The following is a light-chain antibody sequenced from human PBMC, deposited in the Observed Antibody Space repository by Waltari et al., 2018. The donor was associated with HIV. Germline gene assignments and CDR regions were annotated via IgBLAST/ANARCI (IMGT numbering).Light chain of an antibody. Sequence: LTQSPATLSVSPGERVTRSCRASQSLTANLAWYQQRPGQAPRLLIYGASSRATDIPARFTGSGSETDYTLTISSVQSEDSAVYYCQQNIHWPPYTFGQGTKL. V-gene: IGKV3-15*01. CDR2: GAS. J-gene: IGKJ2*01. CDR1: QSLTAN. CDR3: QQNIHWPPYT.